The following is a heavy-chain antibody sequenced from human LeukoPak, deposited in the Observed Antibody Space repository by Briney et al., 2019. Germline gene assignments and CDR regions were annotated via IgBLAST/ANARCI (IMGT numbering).Heavy chain of an antibody. CDR1: GYTFTSYG. V-gene: IGHV1-18*01. D-gene: IGHD1-26*01. CDR2: ISAYNSNT. Sequence: GASVKVSCKASGYTFTSYGISWVRQAPGQGLEWMGWISAYNSNTNYAQKLQGRVTMTTDTSTSTAYMELRSLRSDDTAVYYCARDTECSGSYYPFDYWGQGTLVTVSS. J-gene: IGHJ4*02. CDR3: ARDTECSGSYYPFDY.